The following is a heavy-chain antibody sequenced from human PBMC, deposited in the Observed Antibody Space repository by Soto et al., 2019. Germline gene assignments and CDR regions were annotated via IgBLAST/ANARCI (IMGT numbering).Heavy chain of an antibody. CDR2: ITGSGDST. Sequence: PGGSLRLSCAASGFTFKSYAVSWVRQAPGKGLEWVSVITGSGDSTYYADSVKGRFTISRDNSKNTLYLQMNSLRAEDTAVYYCAKELRHDYNLAYFANWGQGTLVTVSS. J-gene: IGHJ4*02. D-gene: IGHD4-4*01. CDR3: AKELRHDYNLAYFAN. V-gene: IGHV3-23*01. CDR1: GFTFKSYA.